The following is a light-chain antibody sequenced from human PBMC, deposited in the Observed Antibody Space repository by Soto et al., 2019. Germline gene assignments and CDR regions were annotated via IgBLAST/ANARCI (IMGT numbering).Light chain of an antibody. V-gene: IGKV1-39*01. CDR2: AAS. CDR1: QSITTF. J-gene: IGKJ1*01. CDR3: QQAYGALPT. Sequence: DIQMTQSPSSLSASVGDRVTITCRASQSITTFLNWYQQKPGNAPKLLIYAASSLQTGVPSSFSGSGSGTDFTLTISSLQREDFATYYCQQAYGALPTFGQGTKVDIK.